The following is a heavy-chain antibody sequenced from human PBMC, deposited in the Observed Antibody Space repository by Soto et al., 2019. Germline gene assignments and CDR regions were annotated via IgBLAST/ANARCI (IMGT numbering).Heavy chain of an antibody. CDR3: AKIPGETAGLLNSSSWSYFDY. Sequence: GGSLRLSCAASGFTFSSYAMSWVRQAPGKGLEWVSAISGSGGSTYYADSVKGRFTISRDNSKNTLYLQMNSLRAEDTAVYYCAKIPGETAGLLNSSSWSYFDYWVQGTLVTVSS. CDR2: ISGSGGST. D-gene: IGHD6-13*01. V-gene: IGHV3-23*01. CDR1: GFTFSSYA. J-gene: IGHJ4*02.